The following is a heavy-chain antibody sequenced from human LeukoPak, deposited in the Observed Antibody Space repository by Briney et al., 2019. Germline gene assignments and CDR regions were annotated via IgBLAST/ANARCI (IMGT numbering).Heavy chain of an antibody. V-gene: IGHV3-23*01. CDR1: GFTFSSYA. J-gene: IGHJ4*02. CDR2: ISGSGGST. D-gene: IGHD1-26*01. CDR3: ARGQWGLDY. Sequence: PGGSLRLSCAASGFTFSSYAMSWVRQAPGKGLEWVSAISGSGGSTYYADSVKGRFTISRDNSKNSLYLQMNSLSAEDTAVYFCARGQWGLDYWGQGALVTVSS.